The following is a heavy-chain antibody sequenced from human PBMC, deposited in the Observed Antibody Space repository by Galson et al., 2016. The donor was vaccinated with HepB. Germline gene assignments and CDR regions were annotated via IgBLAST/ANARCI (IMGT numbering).Heavy chain of an antibody. Sequence: SLRLSCAASGFTFSTYGIHWVRQAPGKGLEWVAVISYDGSIKYYADSVKGRFTISRDNSKNTLYLQMNSLSPEDTAMYYCAKDSWSGYYYLDYWGQGTLVTVSS. CDR1: GFTFSTYG. CDR3: AKDSWSGYYYLDY. D-gene: IGHD3-3*01. J-gene: IGHJ4*02. V-gene: IGHV3-30*18. CDR2: ISYDGSIK.